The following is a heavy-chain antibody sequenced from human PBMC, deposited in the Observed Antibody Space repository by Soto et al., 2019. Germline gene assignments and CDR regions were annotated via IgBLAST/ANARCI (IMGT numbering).Heavy chain of an antibody. Sequence: SVKVSCKASGFTFTISAMHWVRQARGQRLEWIGWIVVGSGNTNYAQKFQERVTITRDMSTSTAYMELSSLRSEDTAVYYCAAGYSGYATIWGQGTLVTVSS. CDR3: AAGYSGYATI. J-gene: IGHJ4*02. V-gene: IGHV1-58*02. D-gene: IGHD5-12*01. CDR2: IVVGSGNT. CDR1: GFTFTISA.